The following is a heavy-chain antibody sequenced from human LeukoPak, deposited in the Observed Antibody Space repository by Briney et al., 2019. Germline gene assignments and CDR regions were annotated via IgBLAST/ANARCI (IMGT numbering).Heavy chain of an antibody. D-gene: IGHD6-13*01. CDR1: GNTFRSYA. CDR2: INPSGGST. CDR3: ARDRPGYSSSPLYDAFDI. Sequence: GASVKVSCKASGNTFRSYAINWVRQAPGQGLEWMGIINPSGGSTSYAQKFQGRVTMTRDTSTSTVYMELSSLRSEDTAVYYCARDRPGYSSSPLYDAFDIWGQGTMVTVSS. J-gene: IGHJ3*02. V-gene: IGHV1-46*01.